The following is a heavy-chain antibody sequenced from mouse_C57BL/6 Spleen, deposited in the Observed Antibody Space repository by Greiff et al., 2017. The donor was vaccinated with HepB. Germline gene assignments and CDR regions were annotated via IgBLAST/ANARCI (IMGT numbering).Heavy chain of an antibody. CDR1: GYTFTSYG. CDR3: ASRTAQALFDY. D-gene: IGHD3-2*02. V-gene: IGHV1-81*01. J-gene: IGHJ2*01. CDR2: IYPRSGNT. Sequence: QVQLKESGAELARPGASVKLSCKASGYTFTSYGISWVKQRTGQGLEWIGEIYPRSGNTYYNEKFKGKATLTADKSSSTAYMELRSLTSEDSAVYFCASRTAQALFDYWGQGTTLTVSS.